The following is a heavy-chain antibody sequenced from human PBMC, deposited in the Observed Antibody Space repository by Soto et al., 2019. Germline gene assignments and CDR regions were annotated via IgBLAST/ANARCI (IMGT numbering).Heavy chain of an antibody. J-gene: IGHJ3*02. CDR3: ATEEQQLSHEAFDI. Sequence: ASVKVSCKVSGYTLTELSMHWVRQAPGKGLEWMGGFDPEDGETIYAQKFQGRVTMTEDTSTDTAYMELSSLRSEDTAVYYCATEEQQLSHEAFDIRGQGTMVTVSS. CDR1: GYTLTELS. D-gene: IGHD6-13*01. V-gene: IGHV1-24*01. CDR2: FDPEDGET.